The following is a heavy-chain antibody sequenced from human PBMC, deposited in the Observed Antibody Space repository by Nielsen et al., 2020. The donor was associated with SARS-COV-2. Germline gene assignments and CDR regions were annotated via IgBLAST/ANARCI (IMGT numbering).Heavy chain of an antibody. CDR2: ISGSGGST. Sequence: GGSLRLSCAASGFTFSSYAMSWVRQAPGKGLEWVSAISGSGGSTYYADSVKGRFTISRDNSKNTLYLQMNSLRAEDTAVYYCAKGPRLVIVVVLDAFDIWGQGTMVTVS. CDR3: AKGPRLVIVVVLDAFDI. V-gene: IGHV3-23*01. CDR1: GFTFSSYA. D-gene: IGHD3-22*01. J-gene: IGHJ3*02.